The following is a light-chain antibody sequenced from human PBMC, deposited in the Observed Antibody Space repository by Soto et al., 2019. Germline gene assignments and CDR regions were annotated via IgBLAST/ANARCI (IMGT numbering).Light chain of an antibody. V-gene: IGLV2-14*01. Sequence: QSPPPQPASVSGSPGHSIPISCTGPSSDGGRYPYVSWYQQHPGKAPKLMIYEVINRPSGVSNRFSRSKSEHTASLTISGLQAEEEADYYCCSYTTSGTYVFGTGTKVTVL. CDR3: CSYTTSGTYV. J-gene: IGLJ1*01. CDR2: EVI. CDR1: SSDGGRYPY.